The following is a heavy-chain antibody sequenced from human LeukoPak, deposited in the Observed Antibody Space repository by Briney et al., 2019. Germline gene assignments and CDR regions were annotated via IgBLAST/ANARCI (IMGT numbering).Heavy chain of an antibody. J-gene: IGHJ4*02. V-gene: IGHV3-23*01. D-gene: IGHD6-19*01. CDR3: AKGGIAVAGSQGGFVY. CDR2: ISGSGGST. CDR1: GFTFSSYA. Sequence: GGSLRLFCAASGFTFSSYAMSWVRQAPGKGLEWVSAISGSGGSTYYADSVKGRFTISRDNSKNTLYLQMNSLRAEDTAVYYCAKGGIAVAGSQGGFVYWGQGTLVTVSS.